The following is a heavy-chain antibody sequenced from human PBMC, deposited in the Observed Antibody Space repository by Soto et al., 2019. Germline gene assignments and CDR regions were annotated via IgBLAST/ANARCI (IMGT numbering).Heavy chain of an antibody. D-gene: IGHD2-2*01. CDR2: VYPGDSDT. CDR3: ASRPTAQHYASPGSSSFDS. CDR1: GYSFTSYW. V-gene: IGHV5-51*01. Sequence: VASLKISGEGSGYSFTSYWIGWVRQMPGKGLEWMGIVYPGDSDTRYSPSVQGQVTVSADKSISTAYLQWSSLKASDTAMYSRASRPTAQHYASPGSSSFDSSGHGTLDTVS. J-gene: IGHJ4*01.